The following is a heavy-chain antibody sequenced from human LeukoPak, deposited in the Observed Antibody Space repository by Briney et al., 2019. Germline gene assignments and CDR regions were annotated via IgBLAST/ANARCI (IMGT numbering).Heavy chain of an antibody. D-gene: IGHD5-18*01. V-gene: IGHV3-7*03. CDR3: AREGYSYGYDY. CDR1: GFTFSSYW. J-gene: IGHJ4*02. Sequence: PGGSLRLSCAASGFTFSSYWMSWVRQAPGKGLEWVANVKQDGSEKYYVDSVKGRFTISRDNAKNSLYLQMNSLRAEDTAVCYCAREGYSYGYDYWGQGTLVTVSS. CDR2: VKQDGSEK.